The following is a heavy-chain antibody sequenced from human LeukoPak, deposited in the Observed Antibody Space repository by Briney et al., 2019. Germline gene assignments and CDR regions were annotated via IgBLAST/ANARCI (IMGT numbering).Heavy chain of an antibody. Sequence: ASVKVSCKASGYTFTDYYIHWVRQAPGQGLEWMGWINPNSGGTNYAQKFQGRVTMTRDTSISTAYMELSSLKSDDTAVYYCARDLGSSWYCDYWGQGTLVTVSS. CDR1: GYTFTDYY. D-gene: IGHD6-13*01. V-gene: IGHV1-2*02. CDR3: ARDLGSSWYCDY. J-gene: IGHJ4*02. CDR2: INPNSGGT.